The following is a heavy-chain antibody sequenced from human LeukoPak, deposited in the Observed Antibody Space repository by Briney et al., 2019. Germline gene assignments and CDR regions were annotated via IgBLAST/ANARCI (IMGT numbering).Heavy chain of an antibody. CDR2: ISWDGGST. D-gene: IGHD6-19*01. V-gene: IGHV3-43*01. Sequence: PGGSLRLSCAASGFTFDDYTMHWVRQAPGKGLEWVSLISWDGGSTYYADSVKGRFTISRDNSKNTLYLQMNSLRAEDTAVYYCARDSSGWFDYWGQGTLVTVSS. CDR1: GFTFDDYT. J-gene: IGHJ4*02. CDR3: ARDSSGWFDY.